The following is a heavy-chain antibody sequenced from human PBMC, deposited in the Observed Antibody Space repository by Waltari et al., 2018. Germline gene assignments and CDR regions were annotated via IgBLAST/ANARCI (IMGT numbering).Heavy chain of an antibody. CDR1: GFTFSSYS. J-gene: IGHJ5*02. V-gene: IGHV3-21*01. D-gene: IGHD1-26*01. CDR2: ISSSSSYI. Sequence: EVQLVESGGGLVKPGGSLRLSCAASGFTFSSYSLNWVRQAPGKGLEWVSSISSSSSYIYYADSVKGRFTISRDNAKNSLYLQMNSLRAEDTAVYYCARNGTVGATANWFDPWGQGTLVTVSS. CDR3: ARNGTVGATANWFDP.